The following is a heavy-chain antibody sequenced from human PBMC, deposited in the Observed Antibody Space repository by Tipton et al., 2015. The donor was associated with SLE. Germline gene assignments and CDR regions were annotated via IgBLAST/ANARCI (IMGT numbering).Heavy chain of an antibody. CDR1: GYTFTGYY. D-gene: IGHD3-22*01. Sequence: QSGAEVKKPGTSVKVSCKASGYTFTGYYVHWVRQAPGQGLEWMGRINPNSGGTNYAQKFQGRVTMTRDTSISTAYMELSRLRSDDTAVYYCARDLRGYDSSGYEDYWGQGTLVTVSS. J-gene: IGHJ4*02. CDR2: INPNSGGT. CDR3: ARDLRGYDSSGYEDY. V-gene: IGHV1-2*06.